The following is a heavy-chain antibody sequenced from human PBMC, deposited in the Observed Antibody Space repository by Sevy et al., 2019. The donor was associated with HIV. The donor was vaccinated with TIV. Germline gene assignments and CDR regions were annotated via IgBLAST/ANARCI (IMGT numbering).Heavy chain of an antibody. CDR2: ISYDGSNK. J-gene: IGHJ6*02. Sequence: GGSLRLSCAASGLTFSSYAMHWVRQAPGKGLEWVALISYDGSNKYYADSVKGRFTISRDNSKNTLYLQMNSLRAEDTAVYYCARDSTGSSEAGYYYGMDVWGQWTTVTVSS. D-gene: IGHD1-1*01. V-gene: IGHV3-30*04. CDR1: GLTFSSYA. CDR3: ARDSTGSSEAGYYYGMDV.